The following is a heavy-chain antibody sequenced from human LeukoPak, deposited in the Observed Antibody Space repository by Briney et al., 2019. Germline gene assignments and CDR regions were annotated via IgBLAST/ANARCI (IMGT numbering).Heavy chain of an antibody. V-gene: IGHV3-23*01. CDR1: GFTFSSYA. Sequence: GGSLRLSCAASGFTFSSYAMYWVRQAPGNGLEWVSGIFGSGGSTHYADSVKGRFTISRDNSKNTVYLQMNSLRAEDTAVYYCAKATTGDSSGRFPGWPVDYWGQGTLVTVSS. CDR2: IFGSGGST. CDR3: AKATTGDSSGRFPGWPVDY. J-gene: IGHJ4*02. D-gene: IGHD6-19*01.